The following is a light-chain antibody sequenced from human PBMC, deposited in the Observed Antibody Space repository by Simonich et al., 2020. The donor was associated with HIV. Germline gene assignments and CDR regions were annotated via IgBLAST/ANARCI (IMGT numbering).Light chain of an antibody. V-gene: IGKV3-20*01. CDR3: QQYGSSPFT. Sequence: EMVLTQAPGTLSLSPGERATLSCRASPNVSSNYLSGYQQKPALAPRLIMYAASSRATGIPDRFSGSGSGTDFTLTISRLEPEDFAVYYCQQYGSSPFTFGPGTKVDIK. CDR1: PNVSSNY. CDR2: AAS. J-gene: IGKJ3*01.